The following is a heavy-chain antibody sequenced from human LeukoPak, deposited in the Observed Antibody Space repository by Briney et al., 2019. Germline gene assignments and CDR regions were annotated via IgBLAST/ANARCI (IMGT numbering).Heavy chain of an antibody. J-gene: IGHJ4*02. CDR1: GFTFSGYS. CDR2: FGTRSTSI. Sequence: GGSLRLSCTASGFTFSGYSMNWIRQAPGKGLEWVSSFGTRSTSIYHAGSVKGRFAISRDNAKDSLYLQMNSLRAEDTALYYCAREVSEGFDFWGQGTLVTVSS. CDR3: AREVSEGFDF. V-gene: IGHV3-21*01. D-gene: IGHD3-22*01.